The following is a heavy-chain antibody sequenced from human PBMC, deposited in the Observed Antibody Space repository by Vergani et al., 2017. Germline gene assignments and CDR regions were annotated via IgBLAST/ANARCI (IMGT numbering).Heavy chain of an antibody. V-gene: IGHV4-38-2*01. D-gene: IGHD6-13*01. CDR3: ARPGSSSWYQVSWYFDL. CDR2: IYHSGST. J-gene: IGHJ2*01. Sequence: QVQLQESGPGLVKPSETLSLTCAVSGYSISSGYYWGWIRQPPGKGLEWIGSIYHSGSTYYNTSLKSRVTISVDTSKNQFSLKLSSVTAADTAVYYCARPGSSSWYQVSWYFDLWGRGTLVTVSS. CDR1: GYSISSGYY.